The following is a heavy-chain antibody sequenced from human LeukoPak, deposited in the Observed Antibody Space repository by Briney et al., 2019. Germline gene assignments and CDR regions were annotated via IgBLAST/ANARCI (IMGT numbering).Heavy chain of an antibody. D-gene: IGHD6-19*01. CDR1: GGSISSYY. Sequence: SETLSLTCTVSGGSISSYYWSWIRQPPGKGLEWIGEINHSGSTNYNPSLKSRVTISVDTSKNQFSLKLSSVTAADTAVYYCASVAGRSARKYYFDYWGQGTLVTVSS. CDR2: INHSGST. CDR3: ASVAGRSARKYYFDY. J-gene: IGHJ4*02. V-gene: IGHV4-34*01.